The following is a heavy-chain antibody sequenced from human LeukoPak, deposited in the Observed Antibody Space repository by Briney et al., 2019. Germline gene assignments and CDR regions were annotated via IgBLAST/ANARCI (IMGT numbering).Heavy chain of an antibody. CDR1: GFTFSSYA. CDR2: ISGSGGST. J-gene: IGHJ4*02. CDR3: AKDKGGYSLDYFDY. V-gene: IGHV3-23*01. Sequence: GGSLRLSCAASGFTFSSYAMSWVRRAPGKGLEWVSAISGSGGSTYYADSVKGRFTIPRDNSKNTLYLQMNSLRAEDTAVYYCAKDKGGYSLDYFDYWGQGTLVTVSS. D-gene: IGHD5-12*01.